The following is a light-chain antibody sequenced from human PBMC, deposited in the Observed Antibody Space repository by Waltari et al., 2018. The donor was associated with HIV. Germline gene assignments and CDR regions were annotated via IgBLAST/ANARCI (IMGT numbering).Light chain of an antibody. CDR3: SSYAGSGNLLL. J-gene: IGLJ6*01. V-gene: IGLV2-11*01. CDR1: SSDVGGYNY. CDR2: DVS. Sequence: QSALTQPRSVSGSPGQSVTISCTGTSSDVGGYNYVSWYQQPPGKAPKLMIYDVSKRPSGVPDRFSGSKSGNTASLTISGLQAEDEADYYCSSYAGSGNLLLFGGGTKVTVL.